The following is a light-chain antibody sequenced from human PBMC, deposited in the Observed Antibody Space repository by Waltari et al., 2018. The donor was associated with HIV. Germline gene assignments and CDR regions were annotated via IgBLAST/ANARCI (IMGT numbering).Light chain of an antibody. J-gene: IGLJ3*02. CDR2: RNN. CDR1: SSNIGSNY. V-gene: IGLV1-47*01. Sequence: QSVLTQPPSASGTPGQRVTITCSGSSSNIGSNYVYCYQQLPGTTPKLLISRNNQRPSGVPDRFSGSKSGTSTSLAISGLRSEDEADYYCAAWDDSLSAPVFGGGTKLTVL. CDR3: AAWDDSLSAPV.